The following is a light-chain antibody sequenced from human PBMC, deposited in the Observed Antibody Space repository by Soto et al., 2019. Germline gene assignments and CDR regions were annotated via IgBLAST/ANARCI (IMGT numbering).Light chain of an antibody. CDR2: DVS. J-gene: IGLJ3*02. CDR1: SSDVGGYNY. CDR3: SSYTSTNSWV. V-gene: IGLV2-14*01. Sequence: QSALTQSASVSGSPGQSITISCTGTSSDVGGYNYVSWYQQHPGKAPKLIIYDVSNRPSGVSTRFSGSKSGNTASLTISALQAEDEAEYSCSSYTSTNSWVFGGGTKLTVL.